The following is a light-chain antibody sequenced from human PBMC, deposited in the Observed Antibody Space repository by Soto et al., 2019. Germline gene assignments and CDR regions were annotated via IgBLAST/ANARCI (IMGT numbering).Light chain of an antibody. Sequence: EIVLTQSPDTLSLSPGERATLSCRASQSVRADFLTWYQQRLGQAPRLLIYGASNRATGIPDRFSGSGSGTDFTLTISGLEPDDFATYYCQHYNSYSEAFGQGTKVELK. CDR3: QHYNSYSEA. V-gene: IGKV3-20*01. CDR2: GAS. CDR1: QSVRADF. J-gene: IGKJ1*01.